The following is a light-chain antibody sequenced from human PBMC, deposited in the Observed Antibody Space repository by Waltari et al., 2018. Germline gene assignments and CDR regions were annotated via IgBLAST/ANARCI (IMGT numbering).Light chain of an antibody. V-gene: IGKV3-20*01. CDR3: LQYSHWPPWT. Sequence: EIVLTQSPGTLSLSPGERATLSCRASQSVSSSYLAWYQQKPGQAPRLLIYGASSRATGIPDRFSGSGSGTEFTLTISSLQSDDFAVYHCLQYSHWPPWTFGQGTKVEIK. CDR2: GAS. CDR1: QSVSSSY. J-gene: IGKJ1*01.